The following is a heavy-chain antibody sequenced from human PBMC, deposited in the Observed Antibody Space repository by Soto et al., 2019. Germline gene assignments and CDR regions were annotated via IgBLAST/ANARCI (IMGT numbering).Heavy chain of an antibody. Sequence: QVQLVQSGAEVKKPESSVRVSCKASGGTFNSYAITWVRQAPGQGLEWLGGTIPMFGTTNYAEKFQGRVTISADESTNTAYMELSSLRSEDTALYSCTRCGIRYHSIGYYLGIDGMDVWGQGTTVIVSS. J-gene: IGHJ6*02. CDR3: TRCGIRYHSIGYYLGIDGMDV. CDR1: GGTFNSYA. V-gene: IGHV1-69*12. D-gene: IGHD3-22*01. CDR2: TIPMFGTT.